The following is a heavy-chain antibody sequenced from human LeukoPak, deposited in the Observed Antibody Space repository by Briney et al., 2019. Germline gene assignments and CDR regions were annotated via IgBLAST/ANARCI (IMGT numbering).Heavy chain of an antibody. CDR3: ARDFRVYTTGWYYFDY. V-gene: IGHV4-61*02. CDR2: IYTSGST. CDR1: SGSLSSGSYY. Sequence: PSETLSLTCTVSSGSLSSGSYYWSWIRQPAGKGLEWIGRIYTSGSTGYNPSLKSRVTISIDTSKNQFSLKPTSVTAADTAMYYCARDFRVYTTGWYYFDYWGQGTLVTVSS. D-gene: IGHD6-19*01. J-gene: IGHJ4*02.